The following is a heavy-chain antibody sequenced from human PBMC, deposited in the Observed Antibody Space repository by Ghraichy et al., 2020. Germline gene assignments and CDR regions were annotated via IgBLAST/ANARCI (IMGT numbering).Heavy chain of an antibody. V-gene: IGHV3-64D*06. Sequence: GGSLRLSCSASGFTFSSYAMHWVRQAPGKGLEYVSAISSNGGSTYYADSVKGRFTISRDNSKNTLYLQMSSLRAEDTAVYYCVKPIAAAGSAFDYWGQGTLVTVSS. CDR3: VKPIAAAGSAFDY. CDR2: ISSNGGST. CDR1: GFTFSSYA. J-gene: IGHJ4*02. D-gene: IGHD6-13*01.